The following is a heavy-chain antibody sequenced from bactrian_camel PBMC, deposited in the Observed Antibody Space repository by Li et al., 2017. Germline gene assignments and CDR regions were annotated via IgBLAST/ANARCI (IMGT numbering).Heavy chain of an antibody. Sequence: LVESGRVSVQAGGSLRLSSVASGYAYRGQCMGWFRQAPGKEREGVAAFGRDGSTSYAGSVKGQFTISKENNKNTLYLQMNSLKPEDTAMYYCTKDLSYRTRDWTRSTRVQGTQVTVS. CDR3: TKDLSYRTRDWTRST. V-gene: IGHV3S26*01. D-gene: IGHD1*01. CDR1: GYAYRGQC. CDR2: FGRDGST. J-gene: IGHJ4*01.